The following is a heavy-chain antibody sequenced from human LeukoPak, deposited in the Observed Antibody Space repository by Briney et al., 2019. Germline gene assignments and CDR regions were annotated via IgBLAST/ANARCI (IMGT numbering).Heavy chain of an antibody. CDR2: IYYSGST. CDR3: ARGDSGSYSNNWFDP. Sequence: PETLSLTCTVSGGSISSSSYYWGWIRQPPGKGLEWIGSIYYSGSTYYNPSLKSRVTISVDTSKNQFSLKLSSVTAADTAVYYCARGDSGSYSNNWFDPWGQGTLVTVSS. D-gene: IGHD1-26*01. CDR1: GGSISSSSYY. V-gene: IGHV4-39*01. J-gene: IGHJ5*02.